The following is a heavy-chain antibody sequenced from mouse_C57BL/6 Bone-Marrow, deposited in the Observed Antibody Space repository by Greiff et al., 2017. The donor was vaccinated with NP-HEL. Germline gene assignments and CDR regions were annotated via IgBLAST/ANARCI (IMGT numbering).Heavy chain of an antibody. D-gene: IGHD2-4*01. J-gene: IGHJ2*01. CDR2: ISDGGSYT. CDR1: GFTFSSYA. V-gene: IGHV5-4*03. CDR3: ARAIYYDNYVDY. Sequence: EVKLVESGGGLVKPGGSLKLSCAASGFTFSSYAMSWVRQTPEKRLEWVATISDGGSYTYYPDNVKGRFTITRDNAKNNLYLQMSHLKSEDTAMYYCARAIYYDNYVDYWGQGTTLTVSS.